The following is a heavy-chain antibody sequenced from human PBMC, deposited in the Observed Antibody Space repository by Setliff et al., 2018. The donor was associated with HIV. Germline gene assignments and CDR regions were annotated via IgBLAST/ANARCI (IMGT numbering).Heavy chain of an antibody. CDR3: ARVYTYTYDY. Sequence: SLRLSCVASGITFSSYAMSWVRQAPGKGLERVANIKPDGSDKCYVDSVKGRFTISRDNAKNSVYLEMNSLRDEDTALYYCARVYTYTYDYWGQGTLVTVSS. CDR1: GITFSSYA. V-gene: IGHV3-7*03. D-gene: IGHD1-1*01. CDR2: IKPDGSDK. J-gene: IGHJ4*02.